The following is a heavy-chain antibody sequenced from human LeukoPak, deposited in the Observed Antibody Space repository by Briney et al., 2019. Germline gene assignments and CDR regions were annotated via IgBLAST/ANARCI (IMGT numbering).Heavy chain of an antibody. D-gene: IGHD6-13*01. CDR2: VYYSGST. V-gene: IGHV4-39*07. J-gene: IGHJ6*03. Sequence: PSETLSLTCTVSGGSITSSSYYWGWIRQPPGKGLEWIGSVYYSGSTYYNPSLKSRVTMSVDTSKNQFSLKLSSVTAADTAVYYCARDRVGQQLVGRNYYYYYMDVWGKGTTVTISS. CDR3: ARDRVGQQLVGRNYYYYYMDV. CDR1: GGSITSSSYY.